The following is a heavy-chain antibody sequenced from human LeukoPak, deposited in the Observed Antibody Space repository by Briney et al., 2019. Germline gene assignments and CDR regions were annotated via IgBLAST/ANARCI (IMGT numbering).Heavy chain of an antibody. CDR1: GFTFSNYN. CDR2: ISSSSSII. D-gene: IGHD2-15*01. CDR3: ARRTAGDCTGGSCYGFQH. V-gene: IGHV3-48*04. J-gene: IGHJ1*01. Sequence: PGVSLRLSCTASGFTFSNYNMNWVRQAPEKGLEWVSYISSSSSIIYYADSVKGRFTISRDNAKNSLYLQMNSLRAEDTAVYYCARRTAGDCTGGSCYGFQHWGQGTLVTVSS.